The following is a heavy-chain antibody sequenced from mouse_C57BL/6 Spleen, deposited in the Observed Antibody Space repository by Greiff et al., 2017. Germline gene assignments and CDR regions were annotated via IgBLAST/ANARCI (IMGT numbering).Heavy chain of an antibody. Sequence: QVQLQQSGAELMKPGASVKLSCKATGYTFTGYWIEWVKQRPGHGLEWIGEILPGSGSTNYNEKFKGKATFTADTSSNTAYMQLRSLTTEDSAIYYCARGGGNGNYDYYAIDYWGQGTSVTVSS. CDR2: ILPGSGST. D-gene: IGHD2-1*01. CDR1: GYTFTGYW. CDR3: ARGGGNGNYDYYAIDY. J-gene: IGHJ4*01. V-gene: IGHV1-9*01.